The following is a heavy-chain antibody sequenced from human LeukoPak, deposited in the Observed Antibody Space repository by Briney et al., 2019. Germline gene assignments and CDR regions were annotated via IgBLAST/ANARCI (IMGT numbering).Heavy chain of an antibody. CDR3: ARFAYCGGHCWYYFDY. Sequence: PSETLSLTCTVSGGSVSSGSYYWSWIRQPPGKGLEWIGYIYYSGSTNYNPSLKSRVTISVDTSKNQFSLKLSPVTAADTAVYYCARFAYCGGHCWYYFDYWGQGSLVTVSS. CDR1: GGSVSSGSYY. CDR2: IYYSGST. V-gene: IGHV4-61*01. J-gene: IGHJ4*02. D-gene: IGHD2-21*02.